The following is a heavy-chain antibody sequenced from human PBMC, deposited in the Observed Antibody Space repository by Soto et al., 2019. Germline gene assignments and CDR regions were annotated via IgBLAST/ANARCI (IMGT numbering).Heavy chain of an antibody. Sequence: SVKVSCKASGGTFSSYAISWVRQAPGQGLEWMGGIIPISGTANYAQKFQGRVTITADESTSTAYMELSSLRSEDTAVYYCARGTGGYDSSGYYGGYWGQGTLVTVSS. CDR1: GGTFSSYA. V-gene: IGHV1-69*13. D-gene: IGHD3-22*01. CDR2: IIPISGTA. J-gene: IGHJ4*02. CDR3: ARGTGGYDSSGYYGGY.